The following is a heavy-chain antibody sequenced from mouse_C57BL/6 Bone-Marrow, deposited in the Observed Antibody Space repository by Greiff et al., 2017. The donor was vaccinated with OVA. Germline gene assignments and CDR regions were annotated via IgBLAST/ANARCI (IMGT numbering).Heavy chain of an antibody. V-gene: IGHV3-1*01. Sequence: EVHLVESGPGMVKPSQSLSLTCTVTGYSITSGYDWHWIRHFPGNKLEWMGYISYSGSTNYNPSLKSRISITHDTSKNHFFLKLNSVTTEDTATYYCAITTVVENYAMDYWGQGTSVTVSS. D-gene: IGHD1-1*01. CDR2: ISYSGST. CDR3: AITTVVENYAMDY. CDR1: GYSITSGYD. J-gene: IGHJ4*01.